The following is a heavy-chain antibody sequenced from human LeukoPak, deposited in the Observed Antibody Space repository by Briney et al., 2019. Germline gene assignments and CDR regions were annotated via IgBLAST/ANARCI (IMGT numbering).Heavy chain of an antibody. J-gene: IGHJ4*02. CDR2: IGNTET. CDR1: GFPFETNA. CDR3: AKDWIQFNRVFDCFDS. V-gene: IGHV3-23*01. D-gene: IGHD5-18*01. Sequence: GGSLRLSCATSGFPFETNAMSWVRQAPGKGLEWFATIGNTETFYADSVTGRFTISRDNSKNTVNLQMNRLRVEDTAIYCCAKDWIQFNRVFDCFDSWGQGTLVTVSS.